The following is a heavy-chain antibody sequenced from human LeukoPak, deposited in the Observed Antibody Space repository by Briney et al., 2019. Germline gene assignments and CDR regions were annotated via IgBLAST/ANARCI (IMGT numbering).Heavy chain of an antibody. CDR1: GFTFSSYE. J-gene: IGHJ4*02. V-gene: IGHV3-48*03. D-gene: IGHD3-10*01. Sequence: AGGSLRLSCAASGFTFSSYEMNWVRQAPGKGLEWVSYISSSGSTIYYADSVKGRFTISRDNAKNSLYLQVNSLRVEDTSVYYCARGRGMVRGVIGDFDYWGQGTLVTVSS. CDR2: ISSSGSTI. CDR3: ARGRGMVRGVIGDFDY.